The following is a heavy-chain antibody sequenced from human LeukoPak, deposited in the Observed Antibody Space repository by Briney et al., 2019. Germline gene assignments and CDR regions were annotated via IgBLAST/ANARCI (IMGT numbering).Heavy chain of an antibody. CDR2: ISGSGGST. D-gene: IGHD5-18*01. V-gene: IGHV3-23*01. Sequence: GGSLRLSCAASGFTFSSYAMSWVRQAPGKGLEWVSAISGSGGSTYYADSVKGRFTISRDDSKNTLYLQMNSLRAEDTAVYYCANPGYSYGYAFYDYWGQGTLVTVSS. J-gene: IGHJ4*02. CDR1: GFTFSSYA. CDR3: ANPGYSYGYAFYDY.